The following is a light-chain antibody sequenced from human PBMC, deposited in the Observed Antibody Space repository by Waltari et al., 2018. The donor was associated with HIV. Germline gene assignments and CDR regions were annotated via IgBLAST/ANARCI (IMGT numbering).Light chain of an antibody. Sequence: SYELTQPPSVSVSPGQTANVTCSGAKLGEKDIWWYQQKAGQSPVLVMCENNKRPSGIPERFSGSNFGNTGTLTISGTQSVDEADYYCQAWDSSTGAVFGGGTKVTVL. CDR2: ENN. CDR3: QAWDSSTGAV. V-gene: IGLV3-1*01. CDR1: KLGEKD. J-gene: IGLJ2*01.